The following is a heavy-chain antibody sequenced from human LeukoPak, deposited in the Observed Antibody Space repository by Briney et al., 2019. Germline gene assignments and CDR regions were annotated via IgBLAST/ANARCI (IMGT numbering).Heavy chain of an antibody. Sequence: GGSLRLSCAASGFTFSSYAMHWVRQAPGKGLEWVAVISYDGSNKYYADSVKGRFTISRDNSKNTLYLQMNSLRAEDTAVYYCARGDDYGGNSGTYFDYWGQGTLVTVSS. CDR3: ARGDDYGGNSGTYFDY. CDR2: ISYDGSNK. D-gene: IGHD4-23*01. CDR1: GFTFSSYA. V-gene: IGHV3-30-3*01. J-gene: IGHJ4*02.